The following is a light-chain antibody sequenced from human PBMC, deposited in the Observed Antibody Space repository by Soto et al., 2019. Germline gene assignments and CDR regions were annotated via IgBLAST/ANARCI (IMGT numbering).Light chain of an antibody. V-gene: IGLV2-14*01. CDR1: SSDVGGYNY. J-gene: IGLJ2*01. Sequence: QSALTQPASVSGSPGQSITISCTGTSSDVGGYNYVSWYQQHPGKAPKLMIYDVSNRPSGVSNRFSGSKSGNTASLTISGLQAEDEAVYYCSSYTSSSTPCVVFGGGTKLTVL. CDR3: SSYTSSSTPCVV. CDR2: DVS.